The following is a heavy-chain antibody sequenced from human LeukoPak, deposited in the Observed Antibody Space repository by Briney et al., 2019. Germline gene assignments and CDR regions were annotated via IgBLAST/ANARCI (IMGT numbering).Heavy chain of an antibody. D-gene: IGHD3-22*01. CDR2: IIPIFGTA. V-gene: IGHV1-69*06. J-gene: IGHJ3*02. CDR3: ARGKKNYYDSSGDYSFYAFDI. CDR1: GGTFSSYA. Sequence: GPSVKVSCKASGGTFSSYAISWVRQAPGQGLEWMGGIIPIFGTANYAQKFQGRVTITADKSTSTAYMELSSLRSDDTAVYYCARGKKNYYDSSGDYSFYAFDIWGEGTMVTVSS.